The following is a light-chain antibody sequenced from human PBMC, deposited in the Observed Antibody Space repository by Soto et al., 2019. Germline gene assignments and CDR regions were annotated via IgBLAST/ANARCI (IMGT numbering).Light chain of an antibody. J-gene: IGKJ1*01. V-gene: IGKV3-20*01. CDR3: EQYVPSPPSWT. Sequence: ETVLTQSPGTLSLSPGEGATLSCRASQSVSSSYLAWYQQKPGQTPRLLIYGASNRATGIPDRFSGSGSGTDFPLTISSLEPEDFAGYYCEQYVPSPPSWTFGQGTKVEIK. CDR2: GAS. CDR1: QSVSSSY.